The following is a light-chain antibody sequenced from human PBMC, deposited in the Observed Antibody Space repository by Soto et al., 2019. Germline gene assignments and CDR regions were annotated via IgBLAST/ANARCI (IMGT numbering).Light chain of an antibody. J-gene: IGKJ1*01. CDR3: QQAESPPRR. Sequence: DIQMTQSPSSLSASVGDRVTITCRASQSISSYLNWYQQKPGKAPKLLIYAASSLQSGVPSRFSGSGSGTDFTLTISSLRPEDVATYYCQQAESPPRRFGEGTKVVIK. CDR1: QSISSY. V-gene: IGKV1-39*01. CDR2: AAS.